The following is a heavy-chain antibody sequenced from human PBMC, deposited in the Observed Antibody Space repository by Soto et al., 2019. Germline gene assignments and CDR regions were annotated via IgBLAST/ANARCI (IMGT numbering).Heavy chain of an antibody. CDR1: GGSISSSIYY. CDR2: IYYSGIT. CDR3: ARHMFAVAGLNWFDP. Sequence: PSETLSVTCTVSGGSISSSIYYWGWIRQPPGKGLEWIGSIYYSGITYYNPSLKSRVTISVDTSKNQFSLKLSSVTAADTAVYYCARHMFAVAGLNWFDPWGQGTLVTVST. D-gene: IGHD6-19*01. V-gene: IGHV4-39*01. J-gene: IGHJ5*02.